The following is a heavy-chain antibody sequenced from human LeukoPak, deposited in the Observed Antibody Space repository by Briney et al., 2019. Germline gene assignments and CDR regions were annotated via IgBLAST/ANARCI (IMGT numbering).Heavy chain of an antibody. Sequence: GESLKISCKGSGYTFTNYWIGWVRQMPGKGLEFMGIIYPGDSDTRYSPSFQGQVTISVDKSINTAYLQWSSLKASDSAMYYCARHGCSSTSCPKDYWGQGTLVTVSS. CDR3: ARHGCSSTSCPKDY. J-gene: IGHJ4*02. CDR2: IYPGDSDT. V-gene: IGHV5-51*01. D-gene: IGHD2-2*01. CDR1: GYTFTNYW.